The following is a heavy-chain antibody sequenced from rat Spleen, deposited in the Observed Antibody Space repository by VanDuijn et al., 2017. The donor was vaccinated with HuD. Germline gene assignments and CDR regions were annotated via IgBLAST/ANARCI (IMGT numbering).Heavy chain of an antibody. V-gene: IGHV2-1*01. CDR2: IWGDGST. D-gene: IGHD2-5*01. J-gene: IGHJ2*01. CDR3: ARANRDTYAHFDY. CDR1: GFSLTSNS. Sequence: QVQLKESGPGLVQPSQTLSLTCTVHGFSLTSNSVHWVRQPPGKGLEWVGGIWGDGSTDYNSALKSRLSISRDTSKSQDFLKMNSLQTEDTATYYCARANRDTYAHFDYWGQGVMVTVSS.